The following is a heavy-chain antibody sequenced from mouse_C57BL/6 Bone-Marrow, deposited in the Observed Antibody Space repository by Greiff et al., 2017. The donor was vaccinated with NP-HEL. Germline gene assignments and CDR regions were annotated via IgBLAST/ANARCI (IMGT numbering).Heavy chain of an antibody. CDR1: GYTFTDYY. D-gene: IGHD3-3*01. Sequence: EVKLVESGPVLVKPGASVKMSCKASGYTFTDYYMNWVKQSHGKSLEWIGVINPYNGGTSYNQKFKGKATLTVDKSSSTAYMELNSLTSEDSAVYYCARVRDPWGQGTLVTVSA. CDR2: INPYNGGT. J-gene: IGHJ3*01. V-gene: IGHV1-19*01. CDR3: ARVRDP.